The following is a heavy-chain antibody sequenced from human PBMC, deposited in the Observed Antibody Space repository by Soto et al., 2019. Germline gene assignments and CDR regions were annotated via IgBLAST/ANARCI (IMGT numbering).Heavy chain of an antibody. CDR3: AKEYIVTTIADAFDI. Sequence: EVQLLESGGGLVQPGGSLRLSCAASGFTFNSCAMTWVRQAPGKGLEWVSTIRGSSSSTFYADSVKGRFTTSRDNSKNMLYLQMDGLRAEDTAVYYCAKEYIVTTIADAFDIWGQGTMVTVSS. D-gene: IGHD5-12*01. CDR1: GFTFNSCA. J-gene: IGHJ3*02. CDR2: IRGSSSST. V-gene: IGHV3-23*01.